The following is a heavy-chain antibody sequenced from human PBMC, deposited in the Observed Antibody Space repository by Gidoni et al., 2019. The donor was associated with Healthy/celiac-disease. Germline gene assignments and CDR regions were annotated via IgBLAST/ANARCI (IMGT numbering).Heavy chain of an antibody. CDR1: GFPSSSYA. J-gene: IGHJ4*02. CDR3: AKDLLPIDYDSSGSPGDY. Sequence: EVQLLESGGGLVQRGGSLRLSCAASGFPSSSYAMSWARQAPGKGLEWVSAISGSGGSTYYADSVKGRFTISRDNSKNTLYLQMNSLRAEDTAVYYCAKDLLPIDYDSSGSPGDYWGQGTLVTVSS. CDR2: ISGSGGST. V-gene: IGHV3-23*01. D-gene: IGHD3-22*01.